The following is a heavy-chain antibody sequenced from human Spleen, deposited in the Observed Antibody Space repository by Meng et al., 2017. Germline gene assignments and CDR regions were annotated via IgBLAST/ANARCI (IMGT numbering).Heavy chain of an antibody. CDR3: ARGFQYLLGY. CDR2: INHSGST. Sequence: SETLSLTCVVSGGSFSDYYWSWIRQPPGKGLEWIGEINHSGSTNYNPSLESRATISVDTSKNQFSLKLSSVTAADTAVYYCARGFQYLLGYWGQGTLVTVSS. J-gene: IGHJ4*02. V-gene: IGHV4-34*01. D-gene: IGHD1-26*01. CDR1: GGSFSDYY.